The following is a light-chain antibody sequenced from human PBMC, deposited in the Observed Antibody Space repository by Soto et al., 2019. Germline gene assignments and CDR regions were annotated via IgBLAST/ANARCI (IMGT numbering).Light chain of an antibody. J-gene: IGKJ3*01. CDR1: QSVSSSY. CDR2: GAS. V-gene: IGKV3-20*01. Sequence: EIVLTQSPGTLSLSPGERATLSCRASQSVSSSYLAWYQQKPGQAPRLLIYGASSRATGIPDRFSGSGSGTDFTLPISRLEPEDFAVYYCQPYGSSPPITFGPGTKVDIK. CDR3: QPYGSSPPIT.